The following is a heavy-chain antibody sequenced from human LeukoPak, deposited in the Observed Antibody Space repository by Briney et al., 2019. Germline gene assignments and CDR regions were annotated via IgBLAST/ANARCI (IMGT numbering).Heavy chain of an antibody. J-gene: IGHJ4*02. Sequence: PSETLSLTCTVSGGSISSYYWSWIRQPPGKGLEWIGYIYYSGSTNYNPSLKSRVTISVDTSKNQFSLKLSSVTAADTAVYYCARSTDFWSGYYTTDFDYWAREPWSPSPQ. CDR2: IYYSGST. D-gene: IGHD3-3*01. CDR3: ARSTDFWSGYYTTDFDY. V-gene: IGHV4-59*01. CDR1: GGSISSYY.